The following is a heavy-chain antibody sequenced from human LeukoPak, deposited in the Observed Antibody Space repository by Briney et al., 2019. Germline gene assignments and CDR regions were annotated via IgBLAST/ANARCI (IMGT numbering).Heavy chain of an antibody. Sequence: SETLSLTCTVSGGSISTYYWSWIRQPPGKGLEWIGYIYYSGSTNYDPSLKSRVTISVDTSKNQFSLKLSSVTAADTAVYYCARGWSVSYFDYWGQGTLVTVSS. CDR2: IYYSGST. J-gene: IGHJ4*02. CDR3: ARGWSVSYFDY. D-gene: IGHD2-8*01. V-gene: IGHV4-59*01. CDR1: GGSISTYY.